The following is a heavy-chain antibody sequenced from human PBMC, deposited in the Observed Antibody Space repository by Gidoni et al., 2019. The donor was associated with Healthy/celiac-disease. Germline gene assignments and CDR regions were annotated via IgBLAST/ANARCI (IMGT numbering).Heavy chain of an antibody. CDR3: AKIAVAGTRSGYFDY. D-gene: IGHD6-19*01. V-gene: IGHV3-9*01. Sequence: YADSVKGRFTISRDNAKNSLYLQMNSLRAEDTALYYCAKIAVAGTRSGYFDYWGQGTLVTVSS. J-gene: IGHJ4*02.